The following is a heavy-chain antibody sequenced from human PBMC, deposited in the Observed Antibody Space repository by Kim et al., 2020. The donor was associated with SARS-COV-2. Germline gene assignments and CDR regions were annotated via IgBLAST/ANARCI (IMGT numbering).Heavy chain of an antibody. V-gene: IGHV7-4-1*02. CDR1: GYTFTSYA. Sequence: ASVKVSCKASGYTFTSYAMNWVRQAPGQGLEWMGWINTNTGNPTYAQGFTGRFVFSLDTSVSTAYLQISSLKAEDTAVYYCARGPYSYGNQGSYYYYGMDVWGQGTTVTVSS. J-gene: IGHJ6*02. D-gene: IGHD5-18*01. CDR2: INTNTGNP. CDR3: ARGPYSYGNQGSYYYYGMDV.